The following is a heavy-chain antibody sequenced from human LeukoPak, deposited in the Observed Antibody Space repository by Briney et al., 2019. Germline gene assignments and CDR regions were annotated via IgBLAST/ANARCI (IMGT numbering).Heavy chain of an antibody. J-gene: IGHJ4*02. CDR3: ASLATGLYYYDSSGYHDY. Sequence: PSETLSLTCAVYGGSFSGYYWSWIRQPPGKGLEWIGEINHSGSTNYNPSLKSRVTISVDTSKNQFSLKLSSVTAADTAVYYCASLATGLYYYDSSGYHDYWGQGTLVTVSS. D-gene: IGHD3-22*01. CDR2: INHSGST. V-gene: IGHV4-34*01. CDR1: GGSFSGYY.